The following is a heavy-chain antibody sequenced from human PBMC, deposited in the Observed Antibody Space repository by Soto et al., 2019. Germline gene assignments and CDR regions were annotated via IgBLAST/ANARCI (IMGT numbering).Heavy chain of an antibody. D-gene: IGHD4-17*01. V-gene: IGHV3-64D*06. J-gene: IGHJ5*02. Sequence: GGSLRLSCSASGFTFSMFSMHWVRQAPGKGLEYVSGISSNGDSTYYADSVKGRFTISRDNSKNTLYLQMSSLRAVDTAVYYCVHPRSTVQIPPTWGQGTLVTVS. CDR3: VHPRSTVQIPPT. CDR1: GFTFSMFS. CDR2: ISSNGDST.